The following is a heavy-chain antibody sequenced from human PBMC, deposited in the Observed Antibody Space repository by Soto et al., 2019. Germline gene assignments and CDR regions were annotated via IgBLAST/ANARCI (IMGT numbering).Heavy chain of an antibody. J-gene: IGHJ5*02. CDR3: ARGWGYYEQPAWFDA. Sequence: QVQLQESGPGLVKPSQTLSLSCSVSGDSINSGGYYWICVRQHPQKGLERIGYIHDSGTTYYNPSLRSRIPLSAATPKNQLPQTLTAVTSADTAVYHGARGWGYYEQPAWFDAWGQGTLVTVSS. D-gene: IGHD3-22*01. CDR1: GDSINSGGYY. CDR2: IHDSGTT. V-gene: IGHV4-31*03.